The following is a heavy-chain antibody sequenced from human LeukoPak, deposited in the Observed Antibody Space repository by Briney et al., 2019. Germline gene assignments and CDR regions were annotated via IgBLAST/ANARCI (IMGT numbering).Heavy chain of an antibody. CDR3: VTGIYSGWCYFDS. CDR2: INPNSGGT. CDR1: GYTFTSYY. D-gene: IGHD5-12*01. Sequence: GASVKVSCKASGYTFTSYYIHWVRQAPGQGLEWMGWINPNSGGTNYAQKFQGWVTMTRDTSISTAYMELSRLKSDDTAVYYCVTGIYSGWCYFDSWGQGTLVTVSS. V-gene: IGHV1-2*04. J-gene: IGHJ4*02.